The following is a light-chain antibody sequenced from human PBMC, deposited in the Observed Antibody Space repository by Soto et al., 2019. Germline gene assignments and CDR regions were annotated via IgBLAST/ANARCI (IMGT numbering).Light chain of an antibody. J-gene: IGKJ5*01. CDR3: QQSDT. Sequence: EIVFTQSPGTLSLSPFERSTLSCRASQSVSSTYLAWYQQKPGQAPRLLIYGTSSRATGIPDRFSGSGSGTDFTLTISRLEPEDFAVYYCQQSDTFGQGTRLEIK. V-gene: IGKV3-20*01. CDR1: QSVSSTY. CDR2: GTS.